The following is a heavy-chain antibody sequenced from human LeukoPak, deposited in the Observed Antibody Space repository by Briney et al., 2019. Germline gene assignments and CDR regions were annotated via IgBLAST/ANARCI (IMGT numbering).Heavy chain of an antibody. CDR3: ARDAVGATRPIWFDP. Sequence: SVKVSCKASGGTFSSYAISWVRQAPGQGLEWMGGIIPIFGTANYAQKFQGRVTITADKSTSTAYMELSSLRSEDTAVYYCARDAVGATRPIWFDPWGQGTLVTVSS. J-gene: IGHJ5*02. CDR1: GGTFSSYA. D-gene: IGHD1-26*01. CDR2: IIPIFGTA. V-gene: IGHV1-69*06.